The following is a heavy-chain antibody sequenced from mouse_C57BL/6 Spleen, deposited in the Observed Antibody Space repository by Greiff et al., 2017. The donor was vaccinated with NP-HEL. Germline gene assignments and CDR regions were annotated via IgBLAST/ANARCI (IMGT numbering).Heavy chain of an antibody. D-gene: IGHD1-1*01. J-gene: IGHJ2*01. Sequence: EVQLQQSGPGLVKPSQTVFLTCTVTGISITTGNYRWSWIRQFPGNKLEWIGYIYYSGTITYNPSITSRTTITRDTPKNQFFLEMNSLTAEDTATYYCARDLITTVVAPFDYWGQGTTLTVSS. CDR2: IYYSGTI. CDR3: ARDLITTVVAPFDY. CDR1: GISITTGNYR. V-gene: IGHV3-5*01.